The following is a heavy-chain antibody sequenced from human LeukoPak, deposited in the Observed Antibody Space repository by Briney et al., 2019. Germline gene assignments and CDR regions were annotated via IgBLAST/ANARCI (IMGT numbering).Heavy chain of an antibody. V-gene: IGHV4-38-2*02. CDR3: ARWLGNGFDM. D-gene: IGHD6-19*01. Sequence: SXTLSLTCIVSGYSVSSNSYWAWIRPSPGKGLEWIGSIHHGGNTYYNPSLMSRVSMSIDTSKNQCSLNLSSVTAADTAIFYCARWLGNGFDMWGQGTMVTVSS. J-gene: IGHJ3*02. CDR1: GYSVSSNSY. CDR2: IHHGGNT.